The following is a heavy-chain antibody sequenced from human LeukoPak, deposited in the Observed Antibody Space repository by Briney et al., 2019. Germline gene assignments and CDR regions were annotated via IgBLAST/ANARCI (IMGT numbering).Heavy chain of an antibody. D-gene: IGHD5-18*01. V-gene: IGHV3-7*03. J-gene: IGHJ4*02. Sequence: GGSLRLSCAASGFTFSSYWMSWVRQAPGRGLEWVANIKQDGSEKYYVDSAKGRFTISRDNAKNSLYLQMNSLRAEDTAVYYCAARNTAMAQYYFDYWGQGTLVTVSS. CDR3: AARNTAMAQYYFDY. CDR1: GFTFSSYW. CDR2: IKQDGSEK.